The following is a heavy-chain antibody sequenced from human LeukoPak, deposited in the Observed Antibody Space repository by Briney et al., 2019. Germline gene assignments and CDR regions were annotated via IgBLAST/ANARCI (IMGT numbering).Heavy chain of an antibody. Sequence: GGSLRLSCAASGFTFSTYGMHWVRQAPGKGLEWVAFIRYDGTNKYYADSVKGRFTISRDNSKNTLYLQMNSLRPEDTAVYYCAKDPRKKDTLTGFYKGNRGDSWFDPWGQGTLVTVSS. CDR1: GFTFSTYG. CDR2: IRYDGTNK. CDR3: AKDPRKKDTLTGFYKGNRGDSWFDP. V-gene: IGHV3-30*02. D-gene: IGHD3-9*01. J-gene: IGHJ5*02.